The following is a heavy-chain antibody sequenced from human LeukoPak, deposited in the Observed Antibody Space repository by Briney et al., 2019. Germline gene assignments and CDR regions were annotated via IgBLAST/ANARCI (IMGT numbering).Heavy chain of an antibody. CDR3: ARINYYDSSGYVPFDY. Sequence: GGSLRLSCAASGFTFSSYSMNWVRQAPGKGLEWVSSISTSSSCIYYADSVKGRFTISRENAKNSLYLQMNSLRAEDTAVYYCARINYYDSSGYVPFDYWGQGTLVTVSS. V-gene: IGHV3-21*01. CDR2: ISTSSSCI. CDR1: GFTFSSYS. J-gene: IGHJ4*02. D-gene: IGHD3-22*01.